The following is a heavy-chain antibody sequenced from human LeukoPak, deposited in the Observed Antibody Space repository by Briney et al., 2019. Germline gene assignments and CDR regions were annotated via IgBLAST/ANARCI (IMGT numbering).Heavy chain of an antibody. CDR1: GGSISNYY. J-gene: IGHJ3*02. Sequence: SQTLSLTCTVSGGSISNYYWSWIRRPAGKGLEWIGYIYYSGSTIYNPSLESRVTITVDTSKNQFSLKLSSVTAADTAVYYCARNDGSGSNYYVAFDIWGQGSMVTVSS. CDR3: ARNDGSGSNYYVAFDI. D-gene: IGHD3-10*01. CDR2: IYYSGST. V-gene: IGHV4-59*01.